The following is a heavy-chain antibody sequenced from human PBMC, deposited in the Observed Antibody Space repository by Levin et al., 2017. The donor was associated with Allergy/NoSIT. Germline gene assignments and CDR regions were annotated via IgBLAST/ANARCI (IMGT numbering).Heavy chain of an antibody. CDR1: GGSISSGDYY. Sequence: SCTVSGGSISSGDYYWSWLRQAPGKGLEWIGYMYHSGTTYYNPSLKSRVTISVDTSKNQFSLRLSSVTASDTAVYYCARDHPGTYGMDVWGQGTTVTVSS. J-gene: IGHJ6*02. V-gene: IGHV4-30-4*01. D-gene: IGHD3-10*01. CDR3: ARDHPGTYGMDV. CDR2: MYHSGTT.